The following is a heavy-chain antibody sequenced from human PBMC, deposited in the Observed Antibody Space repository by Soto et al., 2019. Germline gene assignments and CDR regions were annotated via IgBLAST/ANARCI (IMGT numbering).Heavy chain of an antibody. CDR3: ARDPRGYYDILTGYYTGWFDP. Sequence: QVQLVESGGGVVQPGRSLRLSCAASGFTFSSYGMHWVRQAPGKGLEWVAVIWYDGSNKYYADSVKGRFTISRDNSKNTLYLQMNSPRAEDTAVYYCARDPRGYYDILTGYYTGWFDPWGQGTLVTVSS. CDR1: GFTFSSYG. J-gene: IGHJ5*02. V-gene: IGHV3-33*01. CDR2: IWYDGSNK. D-gene: IGHD3-9*01.